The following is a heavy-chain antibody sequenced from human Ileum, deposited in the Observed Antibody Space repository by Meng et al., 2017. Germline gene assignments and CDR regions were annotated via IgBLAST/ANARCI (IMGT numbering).Heavy chain of an antibody. CDR2: IYWDDDT. J-gene: IGHJ4*02. CDR1: GFSVTTDGVG. CDR3: AHKREETTVNYFDY. Sequence: QITLKESGPPLVKPTQTLTLTCTLSGFSVTTDGVGVGWIRQPPGKALEWLALIYWDDDTRYSPSLKHRLTITKDTSKNQVVLTMTDMDPVDTATYYCAHKREETTVNYFDYWGQGTLVTVSS. V-gene: IGHV2-5*02. D-gene: IGHD4-17*01.